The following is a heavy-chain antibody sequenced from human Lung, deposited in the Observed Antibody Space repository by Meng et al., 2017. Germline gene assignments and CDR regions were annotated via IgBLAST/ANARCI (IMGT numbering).Heavy chain of an antibody. D-gene: IGHD6-13*01. J-gene: IGHJ4*02. CDR3: VRDEDISAAGKLFGDY. Sequence: ASVKVSCKPSGYTFTAYWLHWVRLAPGQGLEWMGRIDPGSGGTQYPQNFQGRVLMTRDTSISTTYMELRGLRSDDTAVYYCVRDEDISAAGKLFGDYWGQGTLVTVSS. V-gene: IGHV1-2*06. CDR2: IDPGSGGT. CDR1: GYTFTAYW.